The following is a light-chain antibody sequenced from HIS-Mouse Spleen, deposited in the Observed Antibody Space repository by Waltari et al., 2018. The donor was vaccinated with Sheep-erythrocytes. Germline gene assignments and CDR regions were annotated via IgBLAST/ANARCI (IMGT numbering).Light chain of an antibody. J-gene: IGLJ3*02. CDR2: EVS. Sequence: QSALTQPPSASGSPGQSVTISCTGTSSDVGGYNYVSWYQQHPGKAPTLMIYEVSKRPSGVPDRFSGSKSGNTASLTVSGLQAEDEADYYCSSYAGSNNWVFGGDPKLTVL. V-gene: IGLV2-8*01. CDR1: SSDVGGYNY. CDR3: SSYAGSNNWV.